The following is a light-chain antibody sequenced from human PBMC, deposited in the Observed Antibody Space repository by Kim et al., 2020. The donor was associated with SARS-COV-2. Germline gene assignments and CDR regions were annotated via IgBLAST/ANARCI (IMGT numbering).Light chain of an antibody. J-gene: IGKJ4*01. V-gene: IGKV1-12*01. CDR1: QDVRSW. Sequence: DIQMTQSPSSVSASVGDRVTITCRASQDVRSWVAWYKQKPGQAPKLLIYCVSTLQSGVPSRFSGSGSGTVFTLTISSLQSEDFATYYTQQANSFPLTFAGGTKVDIK. CDR2: CVS. CDR3: QQANSFPLT.